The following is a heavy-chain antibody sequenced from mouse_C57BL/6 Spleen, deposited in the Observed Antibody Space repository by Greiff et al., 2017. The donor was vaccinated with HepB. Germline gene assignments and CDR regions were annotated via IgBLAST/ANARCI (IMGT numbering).Heavy chain of an antibody. CDR2: INPSSGYT. V-gene: IGHV1-4*01. CDR1: GYNFTSYT. J-gene: IGHJ2*01. CDR3: ARSGTTAYFDY. D-gene: IGHD1-2*01. Sequence: VQLQESGAELARPGASVKMSCKASGYNFTSYTMHWVKQRPGQGLEWIGYINPSSGYTKYNQKFKDKATLTADKSSSTAYMQLSSLTSEDSAVYYCARSGTTAYFDYWGQGTTLTVSS.